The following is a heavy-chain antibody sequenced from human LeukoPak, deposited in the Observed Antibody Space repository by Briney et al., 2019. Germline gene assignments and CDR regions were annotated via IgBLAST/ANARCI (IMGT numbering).Heavy chain of an antibody. CDR3: ARVERSRWCFDL. V-gene: IGHV4-59*01. CDR2: IHYSGST. CDR1: GGSISSYY. J-gene: IGHJ2*01. Sequence: SETLSLTCSVSGGSISSYYWSWIQQPPGKGLEWIGYIHYSGSTNSNPSLKSRVTISVDTSKNQFSLKLTSVTAADTAVYYCARVERSRWCFDLWGRGTLVTVSS. D-gene: IGHD5-24*01.